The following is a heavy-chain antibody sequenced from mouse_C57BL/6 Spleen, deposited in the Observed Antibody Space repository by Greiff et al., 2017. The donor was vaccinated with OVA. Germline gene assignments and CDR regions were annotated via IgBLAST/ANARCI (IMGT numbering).Heavy chain of an antibody. CDR3: ARITDPHWYFDV. Sequence: QVQLQQSGAELVRPGASVKLSCKASGYTFTDYYINWVKQRPGQGLEWIARIYPGSGNTYYNEKFKGKATLTAEKSSSTAYMQLSSLTSEDSAVYFCARITDPHWYFDVWGTGTTVTVSS. J-gene: IGHJ1*03. D-gene: IGHD1-1*01. V-gene: IGHV1-76*01. CDR1: GYTFTDYY. CDR2: IYPGSGNT.